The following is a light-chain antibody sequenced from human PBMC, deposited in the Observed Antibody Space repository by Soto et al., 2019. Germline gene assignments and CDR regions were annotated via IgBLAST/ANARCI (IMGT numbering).Light chain of an antibody. CDR2: GAS. CDR3: QQYNNWPPIT. Sequence: EIVMTQSPATPSVSPGERATLSCRASQSVSSNLAWYQQKPGQAPRLLIFGASTRATGIPARFSGSGSGTEFTVTISSLQSEDFAVYYCQQYNNWPPITFGQGTRLDIK. CDR1: QSVSSN. V-gene: IGKV3-15*01. J-gene: IGKJ5*01.